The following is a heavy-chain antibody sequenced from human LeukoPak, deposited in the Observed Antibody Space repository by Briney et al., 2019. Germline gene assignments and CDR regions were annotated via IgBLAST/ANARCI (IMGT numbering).Heavy chain of an antibody. CDR2: ISAYNGNR. V-gene: IGHV1-18*01. CDR1: GYSFGDYG. CDR3: ARRYSSSWGFDY. Sequence: GASVKVSCKASGYSFGDYGFSWVRQAPGQGLEWLGWISAYNGNRNYAQKVEGRVTMTTDTSTSTAYLELSSLRSEDTAVYYCARRYSSSWGFDYWGQGTLVTVSS. D-gene: IGHD6-13*01. J-gene: IGHJ4*02.